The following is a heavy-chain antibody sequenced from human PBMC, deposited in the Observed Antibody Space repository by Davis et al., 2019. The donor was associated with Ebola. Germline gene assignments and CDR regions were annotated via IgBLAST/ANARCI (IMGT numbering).Heavy chain of an antibody. V-gene: IGHV6-1*01. CDR1: GDSVSSNSAA. J-gene: IGHJ6*04. CDR3: ARDPLAAAAPGYYGMDV. Sequence: SQTLSLTCAISGDSVSSNSAAWNWIRQSPSRGLEWLGRTYYRSKWYNDYAVSVKSRITINPDTSKNQFSLQLNSVTPEDTAVYYCARDPLAAAAPGYYGMDVWGKGTTVTVSS. CDR2: TYYRSKWYN. D-gene: IGHD6-13*01.